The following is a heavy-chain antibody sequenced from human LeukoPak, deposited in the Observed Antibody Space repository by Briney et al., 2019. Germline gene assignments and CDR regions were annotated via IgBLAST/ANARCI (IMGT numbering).Heavy chain of an antibody. V-gene: IGHV3-30*04. CDR1: GFTFSSYA. CDR3: ARATYGDFDY. CDR2: ISYDGSNK. J-gene: IGHJ4*02. D-gene: IGHD4/OR15-4a*01. Sequence: PGGSLRLSCAASGFTFSSYAIHWVRQAPGKGLEWVAVISYDGSNKYYADSVKGRFTISRDNAKNSLYLQMNSLRAEDTAVYYCARATYGDFDYWGQGTLVTVSS.